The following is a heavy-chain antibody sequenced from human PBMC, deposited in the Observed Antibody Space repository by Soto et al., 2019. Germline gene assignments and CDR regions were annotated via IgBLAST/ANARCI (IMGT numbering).Heavy chain of an antibody. CDR3: ARVRGSGCLDY. V-gene: IGHV3-7*01. CDR1: GFTFSSYW. D-gene: IGHD3-22*01. J-gene: IGHJ4*02. Sequence: EVQLVESGGGLVQPGGSLRLSCGGSGFTFSSYWMSWVRQAPGKGLEWVANIKQDGSEKNYVDSVKGRFTISRDNAKNAVYLQMNSPRAEDTAVYYGARVRGSGCLDYWGQGTLVTVSS. CDR2: IKQDGSEK.